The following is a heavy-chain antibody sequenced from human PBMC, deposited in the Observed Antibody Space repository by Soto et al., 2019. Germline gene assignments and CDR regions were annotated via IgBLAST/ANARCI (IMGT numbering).Heavy chain of an antibody. V-gene: IGHV1-18*01. CDR1: GYTFTSYG. CDR2: ISAYNGNT. D-gene: IGHD1-26*01. Sequence: QVQLVQSGAEVKKPGASVKVSCKASGYTFTSYGISWVRQAPGQGLEWMGWISAYNGNTNYAQKLQGXXTXTXXTSTSTAYMELRSLRSDDTAVYYCARQWELLGYDYWGQGTLVTVSS. J-gene: IGHJ4*02. CDR3: ARQWELLGYDY.